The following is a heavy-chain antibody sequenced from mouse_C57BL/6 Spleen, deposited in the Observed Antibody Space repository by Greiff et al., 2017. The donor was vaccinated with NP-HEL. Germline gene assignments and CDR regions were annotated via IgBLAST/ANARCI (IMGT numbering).Heavy chain of an antibody. J-gene: IGHJ3*01. CDR2: ISDGGSYT. V-gene: IGHV5-4*01. CDR3: AREGSSYVGFAY. D-gene: IGHD1-1*01. Sequence: EVKVVESGGGLVKPGGSLKLSCAASGFTFSSYAMSWVRQTPEKRLEWVATISDGGSYTYYPDNVKGRFTISRDNAKNNLYLQMSHLKSEDTAMYYCAREGSSYVGFAYWGQGTLVTVSA. CDR1: GFTFSSYA.